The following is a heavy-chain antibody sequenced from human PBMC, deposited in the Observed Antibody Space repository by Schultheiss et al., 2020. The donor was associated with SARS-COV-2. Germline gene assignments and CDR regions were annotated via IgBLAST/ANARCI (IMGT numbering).Heavy chain of an antibody. CDR3: ARDSYSSGWYDY. Sequence: ASVKVSCKASGGTFSSYAISWVRQAPGQGLEWMGRINPNTDATNYAQRFQGRVTMTRDTSISTAYTELSSLRSEDTAVYYCARDSYSSGWYDYWGQGTLVTVSS. V-gene: IGHV1-2*06. CDR1: GGTFSSYA. J-gene: IGHJ4*02. CDR2: INPNTDAT. D-gene: IGHD6-19*01.